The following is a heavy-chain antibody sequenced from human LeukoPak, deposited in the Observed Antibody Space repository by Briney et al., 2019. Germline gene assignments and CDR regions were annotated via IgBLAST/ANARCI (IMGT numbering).Heavy chain of an antibody. CDR1: GGTFSSYA. D-gene: IGHD3-10*01. J-gene: IGHJ4*02. CDR3: AREGGGSPYGSGSYYRY. CDR2: IIPIFGTA. Sequence: SVKVSCTASGGTFSSYAISWVRQAPGQWLEWMGGIIPIFGTANYAQKFQGRVTITADESTSTAYMELSSLRSEDTAVYYCAREGGGSPYGSGSYYRYWGQGTLVTVSS. V-gene: IGHV1-69*13.